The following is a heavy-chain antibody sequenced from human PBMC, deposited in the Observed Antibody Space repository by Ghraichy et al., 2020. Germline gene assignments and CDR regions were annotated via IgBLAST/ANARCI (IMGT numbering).Heavy chain of an antibody. D-gene: IGHD5-24*01. CDR2: IRYDGSNK. CDR1: GFTFSSYG. Sequence: LSLTCAASGFTFSSYGMHWVRQAPGKGLEWVAFIRYDGSNKYYADSVKGRFTISRDNSKNTLYLQMNSLRAEDTAVYYCAKDSKTTGYNYGYFDLWGRGTLVTVSS. CDR3: AKDSKTTGYNYGYFDL. V-gene: IGHV3-30*02. J-gene: IGHJ2*01.